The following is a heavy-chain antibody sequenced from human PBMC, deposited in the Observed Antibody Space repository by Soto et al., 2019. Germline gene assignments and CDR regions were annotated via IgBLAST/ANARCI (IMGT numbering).Heavy chain of an antibody. CDR1: GYPVTAYY. J-gene: IGHJ3*02. Sequence: QLHLVQSGAVVKKPGASVTVACSASGYPVTAYYMHWVRQAPGRGREWMGGINPATGAAKYTQTCQGRVTRNRDTSTGTVFMERSGLTYAAPDVFYCARGGGVGVAGSADGDMWGHGTLVTVSS. D-gene: IGHD3-3*01. V-gene: IGHV1-2*01. CDR3: ARGGGVGVAGSADGDM. CDR2: INPATGAA.